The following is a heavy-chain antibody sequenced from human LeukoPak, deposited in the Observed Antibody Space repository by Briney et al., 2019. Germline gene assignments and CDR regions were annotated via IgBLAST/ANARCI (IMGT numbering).Heavy chain of an antibody. V-gene: IGHV4-30-2*01. J-gene: IGHJ4*02. D-gene: IGHD2-15*01. CDR2: ICHSGST. CDR3: ARVRGYANFDY. Sequence: SETLSLTCDVSGGSISSGGYSWSWIRQPPGKGLEWIGYICHSGSTYYNPSLKSRVTISVDRSKNQFSLMLSSVTAADTAVYYCARVRGYANFDYWGQGTLVTVSS. CDR1: GGSISSGGYS.